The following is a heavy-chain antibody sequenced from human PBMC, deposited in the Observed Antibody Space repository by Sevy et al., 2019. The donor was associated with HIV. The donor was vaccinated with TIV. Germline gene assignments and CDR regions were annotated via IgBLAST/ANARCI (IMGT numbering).Heavy chain of an antibody. CDR1: GGSISSGDYY. CDR3: ARDRSYDILTGYLDY. CDR2: IYYSGST. J-gene: IGHJ4*02. Sequence: SETLSLTCTVSGGSISSGDYYWSWIRQPPGQGLEWIGYIYYSGSTYYNPSLKSRVTISVDTSKNQFSLKLSSVTAADTAVYYCARDRSYDILTGYLDYWGQGTLVTVSS. V-gene: IGHV4-30-4*01. D-gene: IGHD3-9*01.